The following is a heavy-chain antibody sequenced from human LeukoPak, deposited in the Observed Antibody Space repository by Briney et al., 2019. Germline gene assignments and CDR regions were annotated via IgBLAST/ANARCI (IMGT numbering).Heavy chain of an antibody. J-gene: IGHJ4*02. Sequence: ASVKVSCKASGYTFTGHYMHWVRQASGQGLEWMGRINPNSGGTNYAQKFQGRVTMTRDTSISTAYMELSRLRSDDTAVYYCAREGRGYCSGGSCHWGQGTLVTVSS. CDR1: GYTFTGHY. V-gene: IGHV1-2*06. CDR3: AREGRGYCSGGSCH. D-gene: IGHD2-15*01. CDR2: INPNSGGT.